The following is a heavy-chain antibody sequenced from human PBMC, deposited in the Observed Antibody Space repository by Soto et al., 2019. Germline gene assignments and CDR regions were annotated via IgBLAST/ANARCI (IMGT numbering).Heavy chain of an antibody. J-gene: IGHJ4*02. CDR3: ASHIHHYGSGSYWPFDY. CDR2: INSDGSST. CDR1: GFTFSSYW. D-gene: IGHD3-10*01. Sequence: PGGSLRLSCAASGFTFSSYWMHWVRQAPGKGLVWVSRINSDGSSTSYADSVKGRFTISRDNAKNTLYLQMNSLRAEDTAVYYCASHIHHYGSGSYWPFDYWGQGTLVTVSS. V-gene: IGHV3-74*01.